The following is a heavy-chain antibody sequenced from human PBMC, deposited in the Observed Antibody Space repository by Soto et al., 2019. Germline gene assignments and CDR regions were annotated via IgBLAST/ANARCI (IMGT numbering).Heavy chain of an antibody. J-gene: IGHJ4*02. CDR1: GVTFSSYA. Sequence: SVKVSCKASGVTFSSYAISWVRRAPGQGLEWMGGIIPIFGTANYAQKFQGRVTITADESTSTAYMELSSLRSEDTAVYYCATEVQGAVAGDYWGQGTLVTVSS. CDR2: IIPIFGTA. V-gene: IGHV1-69*13. CDR3: ATEVQGAVAGDY. D-gene: IGHD6-19*01.